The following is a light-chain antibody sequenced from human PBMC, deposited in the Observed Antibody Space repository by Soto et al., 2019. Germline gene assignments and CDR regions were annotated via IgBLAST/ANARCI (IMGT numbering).Light chain of an antibody. V-gene: IGKV1-5*01. CDR2: DAS. CDR1: GSISSV. Sequence: DIKMTTSPFTLSAYIGDRVTITCLASGSISSVRGWYQQRARKAPKVLIYDASGFESGVATGFPGRVAGTESTLAISRLQPEEVAADCGQEYNSQSCSFGQGTKVDI. J-gene: IGKJ1*01. CDR3: QEYNSQSCS.